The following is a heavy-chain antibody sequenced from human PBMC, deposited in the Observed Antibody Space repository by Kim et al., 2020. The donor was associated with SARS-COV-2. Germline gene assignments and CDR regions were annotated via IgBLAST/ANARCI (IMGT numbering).Heavy chain of an antibody. CDR2: IYYSGSP. V-gene: IGHV4-59*02. Sequence: SETLSLTCSVSGASVSSFYWNWIRQPPGKGLQWIGNIYYSGSPTYNPSLKSRLTISVDTSKNQFSLRLRSVNTADTAVYYCARQEGLGTELDYWGLGTLVTVSS. J-gene: IGHJ4*02. CDR3: ARQEGLGTELDY. D-gene: IGHD7-27*01. CDR1: GASVSSFY.